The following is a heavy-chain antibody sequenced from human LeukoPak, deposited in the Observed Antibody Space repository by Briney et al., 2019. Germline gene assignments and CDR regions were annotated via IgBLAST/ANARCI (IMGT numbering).Heavy chain of an antibody. J-gene: IGHJ4*02. CDR2: ISAYNGNT. Sequence: ASVKVSCQASGYTFTSYGISWVRQAPGQGLEWMGWISAYNGNTNYAQKLQGRVTMTTATSPSTAYLELRSLRSDDTAVYYCARFLSTSPHIYFDYWGQGNLVTASS. V-gene: IGHV1-18*04. CDR1: GYTFTSYG. CDR3: ARFLSTSPHIYFDY.